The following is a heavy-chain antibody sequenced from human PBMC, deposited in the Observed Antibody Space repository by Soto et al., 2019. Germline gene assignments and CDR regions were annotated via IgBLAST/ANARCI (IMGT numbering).Heavy chain of an antibody. CDR1: GFSFGSNS. CDR3: VILALGKFDF. Sequence: EVQLLESGGGLVQPGGSLRLSCSASGFSFGSNSMAWVRQAPGKGLEWVASISDSAHRIFHADSEKGRFTISRDNSRNRLYLQMNSLSAEDTALYYCVILALGKFDFWGQGTLVIVSS. D-gene: IGHD1-26*01. V-gene: IGHV3-23*01. CDR2: ISDSAHRI. J-gene: IGHJ4*02.